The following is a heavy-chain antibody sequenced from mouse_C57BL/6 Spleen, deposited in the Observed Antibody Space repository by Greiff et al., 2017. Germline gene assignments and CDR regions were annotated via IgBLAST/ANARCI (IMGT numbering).Heavy chain of an antibody. CDR1: GYTFTDYE. D-gene: IGHD4-1*01. CDR2: IDPETGGT. V-gene: IGHV1-15*01. Sequence: VQLQQSGAELVRPGASVTLSCKASGYTFTDYEMHWVKQTPVHGLEWIGAIDPETGGTAYNQKFKGKAILTADKSSSTAYMELRSLTSEDSAVYYCTRGGTGTDAMDYWGQGTSVTVSS. J-gene: IGHJ4*01. CDR3: TRGGTGTDAMDY.